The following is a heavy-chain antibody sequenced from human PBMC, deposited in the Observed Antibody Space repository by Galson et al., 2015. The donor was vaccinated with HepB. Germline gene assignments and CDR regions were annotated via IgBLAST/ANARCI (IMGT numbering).Heavy chain of an antibody. CDR2: ISAYDGST. V-gene: IGHV1-18*01. J-gene: IGHJ5*02. CDR3: ARGGFVAVVTATLNNWFDP. CDR1: GYTFSTFS. Sequence: SVKVSCKASGYTFSTFSIAWVRQAPGEGLEWMGWISAYDGSTNYAQKFQGRVTMTTETSTTTAYMELRSLRSDDTAVNYCARGGFVAVVTATLNNWFDPWGQGTLVTVSS. D-gene: IGHD2-15*01.